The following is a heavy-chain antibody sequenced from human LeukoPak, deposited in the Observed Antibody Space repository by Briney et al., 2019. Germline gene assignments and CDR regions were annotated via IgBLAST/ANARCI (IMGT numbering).Heavy chain of an antibody. D-gene: IGHD1-26*01. J-gene: IGHJ4*02. V-gene: IGHV3-23*01. Sequence: GGSLRLSCAASGFTFSSYGLSWVRQAPGKGLEWVSDITGSGGSTYYADSVKGRFTISRDNSKNTLYLQMDSLRAEDTAVYYCAKVPRGYSGSYHDYWGQGTLVTVSS. CDR3: AKVPRGYSGSYHDY. CDR2: ITGSGGST. CDR1: GFTFSSYG.